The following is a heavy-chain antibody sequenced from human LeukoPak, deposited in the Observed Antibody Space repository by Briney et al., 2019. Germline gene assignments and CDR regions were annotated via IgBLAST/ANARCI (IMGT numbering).Heavy chain of an antibody. D-gene: IGHD1-26*01. CDR1: GYTFTSNY. Sequence: ASVKVSCKASGYTFTSNYMHWVRQAPGQGLEWMGIINPSGGSTSYAQKFQGRVTMTRDTSTSTVYMELSSLRSDDTAVYYCARVIPQKWELPGKWFDPWGQGTLVTVSS. CDR3: ARVIPQKWELPGKWFDP. J-gene: IGHJ5*02. V-gene: IGHV1-46*01. CDR2: INPSGGST.